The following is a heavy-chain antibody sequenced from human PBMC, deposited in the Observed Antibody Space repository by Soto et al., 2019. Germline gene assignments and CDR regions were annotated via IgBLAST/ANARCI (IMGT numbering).Heavy chain of an antibody. CDR3: AKDRIAVAGPSYY. CDR1: GFTFSSYA. CDR2: ISGSGGST. V-gene: IGHV3-23*01. D-gene: IGHD6-19*01. Sequence: PGGSLRLSRASSGFTFSSYALIRVRQAPGKGLEWVSAISGSGGSTYYADSVKGRFTISRDNSKNTLYLQMNSLRAEDTAVYYCAKDRIAVAGPSYYWGQGTLVTVSS. J-gene: IGHJ4*02.